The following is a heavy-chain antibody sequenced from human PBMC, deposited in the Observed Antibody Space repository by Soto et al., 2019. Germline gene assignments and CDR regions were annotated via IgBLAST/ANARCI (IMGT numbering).Heavy chain of an antibody. CDR3: ARGLAMTSFGGESWFDP. J-gene: IGHJ5*02. CDR2: MNPNSGNT. Sequence: QVQLVQSGAEVEKPGASVKVSCKASGYTFTSYDINWVRQATGQGLEWMGWMNPNSGNTGYAQKFQGRVTMTRNTSISTAYMEPSSLRSEDTAVYYCARGLAMTSFGGESWFDPWGQGTLVTVSS. D-gene: IGHD3-16*01. V-gene: IGHV1-8*01. CDR1: GYTFTSYD.